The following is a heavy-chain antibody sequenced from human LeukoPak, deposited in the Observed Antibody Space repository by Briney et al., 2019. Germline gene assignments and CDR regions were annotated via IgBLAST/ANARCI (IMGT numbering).Heavy chain of an antibody. CDR1: GGSISSYY. CDR2: IHYTGST. D-gene: IGHD4-17*01. V-gene: IGHV4-59*12. Sequence: TSETLSLTCTVSGGSISSYYWSWIRQPPGKGLECIGYIHYTGSTNYNPSLKSRVTISVDTSKNQFSLKLSSVTAADTAVYYCATTVSRGWFDPWGQGTLVTVFS. CDR3: ATTVSRGWFDP. J-gene: IGHJ5*02.